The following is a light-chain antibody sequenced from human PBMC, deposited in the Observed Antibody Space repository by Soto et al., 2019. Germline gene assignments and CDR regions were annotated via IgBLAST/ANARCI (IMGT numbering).Light chain of an antibody. Sequence: QSALTQPPSASGSPGRSVTISCTGTSSDVGGYKYVSWYQQHPGKAPKLMIYEVSQRPSGVPDRFSGSKSGNTASLTVSGLQAEDEADYYCSSYAGSNDVMFGGGTKVTVL. CDR3: SSYAGSNDVM. J-gene: IGLJ3*02. CDR1: SSDVGGYKY. V-gene: IGLV2-8*01. CDR2: EVS.